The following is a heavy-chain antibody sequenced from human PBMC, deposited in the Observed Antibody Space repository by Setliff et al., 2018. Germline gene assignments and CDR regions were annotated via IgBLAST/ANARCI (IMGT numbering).Heavy chain of an antibody. CDR1: GGTFSSSG. V-gene: IGHV1-69*13. D-gene: IGHD3-16*01. CDR3: ARELRSPYWHLDS. CDR2: FIPILGAT. J-gene: IGHJ5*01. Sequence: SVKVSCKSSGGTFSSSGITWVWQAPGQGLQWLGRFIPILGATNYAQNFQGRVTITADESTSTGYMELRSLRSDDTAVYYCARELRSPYWHLDSWGQGTQVTVSS.